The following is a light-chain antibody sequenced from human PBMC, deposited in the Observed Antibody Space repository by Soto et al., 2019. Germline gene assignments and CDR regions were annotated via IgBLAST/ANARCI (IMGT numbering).Light chain of an antibody. CDR3: QQYNNWPRWT. CDR2: GAS. CDR1: QSVSSN. Sequence: EIVMTQSPATLSVSPGERATLSCRASQSVSSNLAWSQQKPGQAPRLLIYGASARATGIPARFSGSGSGTEFTLTISSLQSEDFAVYYCQQYNNWPRWTFGQGTKVDIK. V-gene: IGKV3-15*01. J-gene: IGKJ1*01.